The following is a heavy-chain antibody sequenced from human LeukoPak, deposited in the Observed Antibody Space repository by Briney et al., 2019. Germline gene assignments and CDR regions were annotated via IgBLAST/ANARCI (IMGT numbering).Heavy chain of an antibody. CDR2: ISSSGSTI. CDR1: GFPFSDYY. D-gene: IGHD6-13*01. CDR3: ARAVAGFNFDY. V-gene: IGHV3-11*01. J-gene: IGHJ4*02. Sequence: GGSLTLSCAASGFPFSDYYMSWIRQAPGQGLEWVSYISSSGSTIYYADSVKGRFTISRDNAKNSLYLQMNSLRAEDTAVYYCARAVAGFNFDYWGQGTLVTVSS.